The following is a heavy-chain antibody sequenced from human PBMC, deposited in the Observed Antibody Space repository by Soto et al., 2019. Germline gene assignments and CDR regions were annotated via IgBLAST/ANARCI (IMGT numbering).Heavy chain of an antibody. V-gene: IGHV1-46*01. Sequence: QVQLVQSGAEVKKPGASVNVSCKASGYTFTSYYMHWVRQAPGQGLEWMGIINPRGGSTTYAQKFQGRVTVTRDTSTSTVYMELSNLRSDDTAIYYCARVALSGGGWLDPWGQGTLVIVSS. CDR1: GYTFTSYY. J-gene: IGHJ5*02. CDR2: INPRGGST. D-gene: IGHD1-26*01. CDR3: ARVALSGGGWLDP.